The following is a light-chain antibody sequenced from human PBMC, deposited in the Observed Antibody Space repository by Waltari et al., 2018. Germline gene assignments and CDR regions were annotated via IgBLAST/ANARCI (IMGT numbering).Light chain of an antibody. CDR3: YSTDSSGNDRV. CDR1: ALPKKS. V-gene: IGLV3-10*01. J-gene: IGLJ3*02. Sequence: SYELPQPPSVSVSPGQTARITCSGDALPKKSAYWYQQKSGHAPVLVIYEDIKRPPGIPERFSGSSSGTMATLTISGAQADDEADYFCYSTDSSGNDRVFGGGTKLTVL. CDR2: EDI.